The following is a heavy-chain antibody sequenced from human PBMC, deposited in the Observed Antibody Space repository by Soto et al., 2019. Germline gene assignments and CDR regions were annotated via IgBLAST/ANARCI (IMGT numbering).Heavy chain of an antibody. D-gene: IGHD6-6*01. CDR1: GGSFSGYY. CDR2: INHSGST. V-gene: IGHV4-34*01. J-gene: IGHJ5*02. Sequence: SETLSLTCAVYGGSFSGYYWSWIRQPPGKGLEWIGEINHSGSTNYNPSLKSRVTISVDTSKNQFSLKLSSVTAADTAVYYCARAASIAARPDWFDPWGQGTLVTVSS. CDR3: ARAASIAARPDWFDP.